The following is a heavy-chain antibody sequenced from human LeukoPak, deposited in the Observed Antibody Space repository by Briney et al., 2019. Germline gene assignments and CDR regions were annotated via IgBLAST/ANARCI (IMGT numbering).Heavy chain of an antibody. D-gene: IGHD2-15*01. V-gene: IGHV3-7*01. CDR3: ARYFYCSGGSCYSRPFDY. CDR2: INQDGSEK. J-gene: IGHJ4*02. Sequence: GGSLRLSCAASGFTFSTYWMSWVRQAPGKGLEWVANINQDGSEKYYVDSVKGRFTISRDNAKNSLYLQMTSLRAEDTAVYYCARYFYCSGGSCYSRPFDYWGQGTLVTVSS. CDR1: GFTFSTYW.